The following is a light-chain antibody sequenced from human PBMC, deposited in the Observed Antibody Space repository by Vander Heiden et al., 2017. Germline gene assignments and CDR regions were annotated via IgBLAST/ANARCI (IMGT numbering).Light chain of an antibody. CDR1: QSVSSSY. Sequence: EIVLTQSPGTLSLSPGERATLSCRASQSVSSSYLAWYQQKPGQAPRLLIYGASSRATGIPDRFSGSGSGTDFTLTISRLEPEDFAVYYCQQCGSSPMYTFGQWTKLEIK. CDR3: QQCGSSPMYT. V-gene: IGKV3-20*01. CDR2: GAS. J-gene: IGKJ2*01.